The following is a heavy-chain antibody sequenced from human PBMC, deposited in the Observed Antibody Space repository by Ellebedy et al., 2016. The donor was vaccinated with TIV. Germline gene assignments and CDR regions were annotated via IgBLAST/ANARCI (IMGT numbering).Heavy chain of an antibody. J-gene: IGHJ2*01. CDR1: RFRFDDYA. CDR2: ISWDSAIV. CDR3: VRGRAAVGAVTRYLDL. Sequence: PGGSLRLSCAVSRFRFDDYAMHWVRQLPGKGLEWVAGISWDSAIVGYGDSVKGRFTISRDNAEDSLYLQMDSLRPENTALYFCVRGRAAVGAVTRYLDLWGRGTLVTVSS. V-gene: IGHV3-9*01. D-gene: IGHD6-19*01.